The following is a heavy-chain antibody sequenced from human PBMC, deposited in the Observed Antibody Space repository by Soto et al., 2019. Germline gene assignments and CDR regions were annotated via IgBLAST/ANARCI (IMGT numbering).Heavy chain of an antibody. V-gene: IGHV1-69*06. CDR2: IIPIFGTA. CDR1: GGTFSSYA. CDR3: AQILDCSGGSCYRPRFDY. D-gene: IGHD2-15*01. Sequence: ASVKVSCKASGGTFSSYAISWVRQAPGQGLEWMGGIIPIFGTANYAQKFQGRVTITADKSTSTAYMELSSLRSEDTAVYYCAQILDCSGGSCYRPRFDYWGQGTLVTVSS. J-gene: IGHJ4*02.